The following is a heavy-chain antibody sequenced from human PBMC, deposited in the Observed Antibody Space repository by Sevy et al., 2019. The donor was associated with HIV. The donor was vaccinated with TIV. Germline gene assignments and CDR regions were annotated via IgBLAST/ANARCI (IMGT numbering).Heavy chain of an antibody. CDR3: AGENAWGRGYS. CDR2: IYYNGHI. V-gene: IGHV4-59*08. Sequence: SETLSLTCTVSGGSITSLYWNWIRQPPGKGLEWIANIYYNGHINYNPSFKSRVTLSLDTTTNQFSLRPSSVTAADTAMYYCAGENAWGRGYSWGQGTLVTVSS. J-gene: IGHJ4*02. CDR1: GGSITSLY. D-gene: IGHD1-26*01.